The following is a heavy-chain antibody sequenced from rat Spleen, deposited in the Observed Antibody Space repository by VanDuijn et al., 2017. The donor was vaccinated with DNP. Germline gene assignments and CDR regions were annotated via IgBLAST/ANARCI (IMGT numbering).Heavy chain of an antibody. D-gene: IGHD3-6*01. CDR1: GFTPSNYG. V-gene: IGHV5-19*01. Sequence: EVQLVESGGGLVRPGRSLKLSCAASGFTPSNYGMHWIRQAPTTGLEWVASISPSGGSTYYRDSVKGRFTVFSDNANCTLYLQMDSLRSEDTATYFSATRSNWAGGKGTSVTVSS. J-gene: IGHJ4*01. CDR2: ISPSGGST. CDR3: ATRSNWA.